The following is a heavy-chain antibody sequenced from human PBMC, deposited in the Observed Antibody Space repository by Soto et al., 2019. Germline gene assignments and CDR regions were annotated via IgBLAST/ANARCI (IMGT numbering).Heavy chain of an antibody. CDR3: AKDLAPGIPRGLDV. Sequence: PGGSLRLSCAASGFTFSTYAMAWVRQAPGKGLEWVSGVSASGLNTDYADPVKGRFYISRDNSKNTVSLHMNSLRAEDTALYYCAKDLAPGIPRGLDVWGQGITVTVSS. J-gene: IGHJ6*02. CDR2: VSASGLNT. CDR1: GFTFSTYA. V-gene: IGHV3-23*01. D-gene: IGHD2-21*02.